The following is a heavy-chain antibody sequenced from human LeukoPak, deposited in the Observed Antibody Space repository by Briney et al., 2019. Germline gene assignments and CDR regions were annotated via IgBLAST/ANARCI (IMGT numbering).Heavy chain of an antibody. D-gene: IGHD6-19*01. CDR2: ISGSGGNT. CDR3: ANPRLGDY. Sequence: PGGSLRLSCAASGFTFSSYAMSWVRQAPGKGLEWVSAISGSGGNTYYADSVKGRSTISRDSSKNTLYLQMNSLRAEDTAVYYCANPRLGDYWGQGTLVTVSA. J-gene: IGHJ4*02. V-gene: IGHV3-23*01. CDR1: GFTFSSYA.